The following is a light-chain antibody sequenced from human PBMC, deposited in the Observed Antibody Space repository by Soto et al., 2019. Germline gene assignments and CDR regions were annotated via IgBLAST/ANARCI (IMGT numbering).Light chain of an antibody. CDR1: RSNIGKDF. Sequence: QSVLTQPPSVSAAPGQKVTISCSGTRSNIGKDFVSWYQQLPGRAPKLLIYDNNKRPSGIPDRFSASKSGTSATLDIAGLQTGDEAVYYYGTWDGGLTAGVFGGGTKVTVL. CDR2: DNN. J-gene: IGLJ3*02. V-gene: IGLV1-51*01. CDR3: GTWDGGLTAGV.